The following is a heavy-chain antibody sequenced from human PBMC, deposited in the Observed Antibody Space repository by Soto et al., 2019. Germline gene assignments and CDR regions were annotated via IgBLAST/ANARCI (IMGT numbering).Heavy chain of an antibody. CDR3: ARGQIWFDL. J-gene: IGHJ5*02. CDR2: ISSTTNYI. V-gene: IGHV3-21*01. CDR1: GFTFTRYS. Sequence: GGSLRLSCAASGFTFTRYSMNWVRQAPGKGLEWVSSISSTTNYIYYADSMKGRFTVSRDNAKNSLFLHVNSLRVEDTAVYYCARGQIWFDLWGQGNPVTVSS.